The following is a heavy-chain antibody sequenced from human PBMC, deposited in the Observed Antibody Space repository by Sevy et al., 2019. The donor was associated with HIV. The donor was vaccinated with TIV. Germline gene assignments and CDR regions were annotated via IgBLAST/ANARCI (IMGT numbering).Heavy chain of an antibody. CDR1: GFTFSSYA. CDR3: AKVDSSGYYWGYAFDI. D-gene: IGHD3-22*01. Sequence: GGSLRLSCAASGFTFSSYAMSWVRQAPGKGLEWVSAISGSGGSTYYADSVKGRFTISRDNSKNTLYLQMNSLRAEDTAVYYGAKVDSSGYYWGYAFDIWGQGTMVTVSS. J-gene: IGHJ3*02. V-gene: IGHV3-23*01. CDR2: ISGSGGST.